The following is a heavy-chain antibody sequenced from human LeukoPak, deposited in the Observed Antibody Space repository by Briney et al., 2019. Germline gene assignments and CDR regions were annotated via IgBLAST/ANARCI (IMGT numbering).Heavy chain of an antibody. J-gene: IGHJ6*03. D-gene: IGHD5-24*01. Sequence: GGSLRLSCAASGFTFSSYAMHWVRQAPGKGLEYVSAISSNGGSTYYANSVKGRFTISRDNSKNTLYLQMGSLRAEDMAVYYCARVQGGDGYKYYHYYMDVWGKGTTVTVSS. CDR1: GFTFSSYA. CDR2: ISSNGGST. V-gene: IGHV3-64*01. CDR3: ARVQGGDGYKYYHYYMDV.